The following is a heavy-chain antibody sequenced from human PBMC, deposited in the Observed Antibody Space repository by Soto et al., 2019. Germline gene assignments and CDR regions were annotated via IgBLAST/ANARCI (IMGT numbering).Heavy chain of an antibody. J-gene: IGHJ6*02. CDR1: GFTFSSYN. Sequence: VQLVESGGGLVKPGESLRLSCAVSGFTFSSYNMNWVRQAPGKGLEWVSSISTSSSHIYYADSVRGRVTISRDNAKNSLYLQMSSLRAEDTAIYYCARVEGSYGYYYYYGMDVWGQGTTVTVSS. D-gene: IGHD3-16*01. V-gene: IGHV3-21*01. CDR2: ISTSSSHI. CDR3: ARVEGSYGYYYYYGMDV.